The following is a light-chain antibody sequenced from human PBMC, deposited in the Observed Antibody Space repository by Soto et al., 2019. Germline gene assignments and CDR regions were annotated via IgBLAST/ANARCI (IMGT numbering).Light chain of an antibody. Sequence: QSALTQPASVSGSPGQSITISCTGASNDIGAYNYVSWYQQHPGKAPKLIIYEVSNRPSGVSNRFSGSKSGNTASLSIAGLQAEDEADYHCSPHTSSSTIYVFGSGTKVTVL. CDR1: SNDIGAYNY. V-gene: IGLV2-14*01. J-gene: IGLJ1*01. CDR3: SPHTSSSTIYV. CDR2: EVS.